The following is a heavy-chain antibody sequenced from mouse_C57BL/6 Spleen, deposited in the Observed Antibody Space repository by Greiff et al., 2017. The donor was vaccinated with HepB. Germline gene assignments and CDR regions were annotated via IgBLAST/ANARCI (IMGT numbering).Heavy chain of an antibody. CDR3: ARGWLPLGYFDV. J-gene: IGHJ1*03. D-gene: IGHD2-3*01. V-gene: IGHV1-59*01. CDR2: IDPSDSYT. Sequence: QVQLQQPGAELVRPGTSVKLSCKASGYTFTSYWMHWVKQRPGQGLEWIGVIDPSDSYTNYNQKFKGKATLTVDTSSSTAYMQLSSLTSEDSAVYYCARGWLPLGYFDVWGTGTTVTVSS. CDR1: GYTFTSYW.